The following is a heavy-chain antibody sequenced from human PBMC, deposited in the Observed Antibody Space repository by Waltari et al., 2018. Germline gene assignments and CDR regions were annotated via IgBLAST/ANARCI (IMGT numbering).Heavy chain of an antibody. CDR2: MSFDGNNE. CDR1: GFTFTHYG. Sequence: QVQLVESGGGVFQPGSSLRISCAASGFTFTHYGMHWVRQAPGKGLEWVALMSFDGNNEYYADTVKGRFTISRDTSKNTLYLQMNSLRPEDTAMYYCAKDPPTHWSLDSWGQGTLVTVSS. D-gene: IGHD1-1*01. J-gene: IGHJ4*02. V-gene: IGHV3-30*18. CDR3: AKDPPTHWSLDS.